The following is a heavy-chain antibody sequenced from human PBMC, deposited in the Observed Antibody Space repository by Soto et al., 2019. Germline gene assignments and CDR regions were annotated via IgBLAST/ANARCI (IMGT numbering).Heavy chain of an antibody. CDR3: ARLIVAGTSPFDY. CDR2: IYYSGST. CDR1: GGSISSGGYY. D-gene: IGHD6-19*01. Sequence: SETLSLTCTVSGGSISSGGYYWSWIRQPPGKGLEWIGSIYYSGSTYYNPSLKSRVTISVDTSKNQFSLKLSSVTAADTAVYYCARLIVAGTSPFDYWGQGTLVTVSS. J-gene: IGHJ4*02. V-gene: IGHV4-39*01.